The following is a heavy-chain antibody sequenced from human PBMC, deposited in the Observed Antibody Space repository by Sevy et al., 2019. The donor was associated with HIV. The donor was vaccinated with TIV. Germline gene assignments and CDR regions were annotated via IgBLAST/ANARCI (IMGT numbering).Heavy chain of an antibody. CDR1: TFSVTDNY. J-gene: IGHJ6*02. D-gene: IGHD3-22*01. CDR2: IYSGGST. Sequence: GGSLRLSCAASTFSVTDNYMSWVRQAPGKGLEWVSTIYSGGSTFYADSVKGRCTISRDNSKNTLYLKMNSLRAEDTAVYYCARDRYYDASGYYHYYYGLDVWGQGTTVTVSS. V-gene: IGHV3-66*01. CDR3: ARDRYYDASGYYHYYYGLDV.